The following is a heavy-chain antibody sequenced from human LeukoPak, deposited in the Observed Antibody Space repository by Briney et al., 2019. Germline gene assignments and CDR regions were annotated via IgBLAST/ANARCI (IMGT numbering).Heavy chain of an antibody. CDR2: ISYDGSNK. V-gene: IGHV3-30*18. J-gene: IGHJ4*02. CDR3: AKLAAARPFDY. Sequence: GGSLRLSCAASGFTFSNYGMHWVRQAPGKGLEWVAVISYDGSNKYYADSVKGRFTISRDNSKNTLYLQMNSLRAEDTAVYYCAKLAAARPFDYWGQGTLVTVSS. D-gene: IGHD6-13*01. CDR1: GFTFSNYG.